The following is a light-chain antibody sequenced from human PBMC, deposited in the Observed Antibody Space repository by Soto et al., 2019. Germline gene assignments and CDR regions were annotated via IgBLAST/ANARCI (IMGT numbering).Light chain of an antibody. CDR1: SSDVGGYTF. V-gene: IGLV2-11*01. J-gene: IGLJ1*01. Sequence: QSALTQPRSVSGSPGQSVTISCTGTSSDVGGYTFVSWYQQHPGKAPKVMIYDVTKRPSGVPDRFSGSKSGNTASLTISGLQADDEADYYCCSYAGGYTYVFGTGTKVTVL. CDR2: DVT. CDR3: CSYAGGYTYV.